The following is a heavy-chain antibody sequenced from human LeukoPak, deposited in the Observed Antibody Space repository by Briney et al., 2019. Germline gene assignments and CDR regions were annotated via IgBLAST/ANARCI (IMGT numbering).Heavy chain of an antibody. J-gene: IGHJ4*02. Sequence: TGGSLRLSCVASGFTFSSYAMTWVRQAPGKGLERVSSISDRGGSTYYADSVKGRFTISRDNSKNTLYLQMNSLRAEDTAVYYCAKGYRGNYDYWGQGALVTVSS. D-gene: IGHD1-26*01. CDR1: GFTFSSYA. CDR2: ISDRGGST. CDR3: AKGYRGNYDY. V-gene: IGHV3-23*01.